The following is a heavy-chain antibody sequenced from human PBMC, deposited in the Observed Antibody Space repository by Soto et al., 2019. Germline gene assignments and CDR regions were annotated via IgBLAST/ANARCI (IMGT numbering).Heavy chain of an antibody. Sequence: GGSLRLSCAASGFTFSSYDMHWVRQATGKGLEWVSAIGTAGDTYYPGSVKGRFTISRENAKNSLYLQMNSLRAGDTAVYYCARTRAGAPTMDVWGQGTTVTVYS. J-gene: IGHJ6*02. D-gene: IGHD6-19*01. V-gene: IGHV3-13*01. CDR3: ARTRAGAPTMDV. CDR1: GFTFSSYD. CDR2: IGTAGDT.